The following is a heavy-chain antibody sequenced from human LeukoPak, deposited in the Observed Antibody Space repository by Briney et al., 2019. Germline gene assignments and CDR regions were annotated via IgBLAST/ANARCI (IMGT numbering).Heavy chain of an antibody. J-gene: IGHJ6*03. CDR3: ARQSNGDYYYYYYMDV. Sequence: GESLKISCKGSGYSFTSYWIGWVRQMPGKGLEWMGIIYPGDSDTRYSPSFQGQVTISADKSISTAYLQWSSLKASDTAMYYCARQSNGDYYYYYYMDVWGKGTTVTVSS. CDR2: IYPGDSDT. V-gene: IGHV5-51*01. D-gene: IGHD4-17*01. CDR1: GYSFTSYW.